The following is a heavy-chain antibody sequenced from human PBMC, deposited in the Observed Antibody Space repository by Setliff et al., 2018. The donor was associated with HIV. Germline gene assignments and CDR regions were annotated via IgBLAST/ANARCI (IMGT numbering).Heavy chain of an antibody. CDR2: VDPEDGET. CDR3: ARGSCSGCYLSDY. CDR1: GYTFSDYY. J-gene: IGHJ4*02. Sequence: ASVKVSCKASGYTFSDYYMHWVQQAPGKRLEWMGRVDPEDGETKYSEKFQGRVTITRDTSANTAYMELSSLRSEDTAVYYCARGSCSGCYLSDYWGLGTLVTVSS. V-gene: IGHV1-69-2*01. D-gene: IGHD6-19*01.